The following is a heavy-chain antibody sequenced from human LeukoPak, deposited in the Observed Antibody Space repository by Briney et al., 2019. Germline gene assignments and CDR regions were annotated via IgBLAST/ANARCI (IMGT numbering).Heavy chain of an antibody. D-gene: IGHD6-6*01. V-gene: IGHV4-59*12. CDR1: GGSISSYY. CDR3: ARVGSSRAAQDY. J-gene: IGHJ4*02. Sequence: SETLSLTCTVSGGSISSYYWSWIRQPPGKGLEWVGYIYYSGSTTYNPSLKSRVTISVDTSKKQFSLKLSSVTAADTAVYYCARVGSSRAAQDYWGQGALVTVSS. CDR2: IYYSGST.